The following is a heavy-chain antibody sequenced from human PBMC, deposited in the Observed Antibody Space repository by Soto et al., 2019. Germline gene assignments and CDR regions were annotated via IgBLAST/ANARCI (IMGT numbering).Heavy chain of an antibody. Sequence: QVQLQESGPGLVKPSQTLSLTSSVSGDSIRGGGHYWNWIRQFPGKGLEWIGYVYHSGSTHYNPSLRGRLTISIDTSKNQFSLRLISVTAADTALYYCARDTGLAPTVWGYWGHGTQVTVSS. CDR2: VYHSGST. CDR3: ARDTGLAPTVWGY. CDR1: GDSIRGGGHY. J-gene: IGHJ4*03. D-gene: IGHD7-27*01. V-gene: IGHV4-31*03.